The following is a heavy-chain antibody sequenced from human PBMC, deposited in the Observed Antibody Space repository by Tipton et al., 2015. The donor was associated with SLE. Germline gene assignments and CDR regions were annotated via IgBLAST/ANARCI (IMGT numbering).Heavy chain of an antibody. CDR2: IRYDGSNK. Sequence: SLRLSCAASGFTFSSYGMHWVRQAPGKGLEWVAFIRYDGSNKYYADSVKGRFTISRDNSKNTLYLQMNSLRAEDTAVYYCAKDPRLAAEYFQHWGQGTLVTVSS. CDR1: GFTFSSYG. D-gene: IGHD6-19*01. V-gene: IGHV3-30*02. CDR3: AKDPRLAAEYFQH. J-gene: IGHJ1*01.